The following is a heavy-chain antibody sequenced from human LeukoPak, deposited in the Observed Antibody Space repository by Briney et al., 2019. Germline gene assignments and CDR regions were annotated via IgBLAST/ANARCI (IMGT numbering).Heavy chain of an antibody. CDR3: ARDGKGLGNYMDV. V-gene: IGHV3-48*01. D-gene: IGHD1-14*01. CDR1: GFTFSTYN. CDR2: ISTSSSTT. Sequence: PGGSLRLSCAASGFTFSTYNMNWVRQAPGKGLEWISYISTSSSTTNYADAVKGRFTISRDTAKTSLYLQMNSLRGEDTAVYYCARDGKGLGNYMDVWGKGTTVTVSS. J-gene: IGHJ6*03.